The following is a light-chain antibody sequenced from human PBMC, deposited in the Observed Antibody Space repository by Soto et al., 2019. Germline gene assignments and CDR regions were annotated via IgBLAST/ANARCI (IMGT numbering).Light chain of an antibody. J-gene: IGLJ3*02. CDR1: SSNIGGHH. CDR2: TNN. Sequence: QAVVTQPPSTSATPGQRVTISCSGSSSNIGGHHVYWYQQHPGTAPKLLIYTNNQRPSGVPDRFSGSKSGTSASLAISGLRSEDEADYFCAAWDDSLSSWVFGGGTKVTVL. V-gene: IGLV1-47*02. CDR3: AAWDDSLSSWV.